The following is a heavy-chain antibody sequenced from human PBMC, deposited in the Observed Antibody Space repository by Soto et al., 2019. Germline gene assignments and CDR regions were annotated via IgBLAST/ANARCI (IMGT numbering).Heavy chain of an antibody. V-gene: IGHV4-34*01. CDR1: GGSFSGYY. D-gene: IGHD3-3*02. CDR2: INHSGST. J-gene: IGHJ4*02. CDR3: ARGPISLRYFDY. Sequence: QVQLQQWGAGLLKPSETLSLTCAVYGGSFSGYYWSWIRQPPGKGLEWIGEINHSGSTNYNPSLKSRVAISVDTSKNQFSLKLSSVTAADTAVYYCARGPISLRYFDYWGQGTLVTVSS.